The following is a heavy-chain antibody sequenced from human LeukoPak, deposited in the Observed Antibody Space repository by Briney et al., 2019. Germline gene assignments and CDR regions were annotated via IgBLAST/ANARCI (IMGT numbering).Heavy chain of an antibody. Sequence: SETLSLTCTVSGGSISSGGYYWSWIRQHPGKGLEWIGYIYYSGSTNYNPSLKSRVTISVDTSKNQFSLKLSSVTAADTAVYYCARAATTINAFDIWGQGTMVTVSS. CDR2: IYYSGST. J-gene: IGHJ3*02. CDR1: GGSISSGGYY. D-gene: IGHD4-17*01. CDR3: ARAATTINAFDI. V-gene: IGHV4-61*08.